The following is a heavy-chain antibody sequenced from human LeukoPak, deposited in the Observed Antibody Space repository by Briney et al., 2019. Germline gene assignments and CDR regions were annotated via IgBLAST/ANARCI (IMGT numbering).Heavy chain of an antibody. V-gene: IGHV4-59*01. CDR1: GGSISSYY. J-gene: IGHJ4*02. Sequence: SETLSLTCTVSGGSISSYYWSWIRQPPGKGLEWIGYIYYSGSTNYNPSLKGRVTISVDTSKNQFSLKLSSVTAADTAVYYCASSYSYGQYYFDYWGQGTLVTVSS. CDR3: ASSYSYGQYYFDY. D-gene: IGHD5-18*01. CDR2: IYYSGST.